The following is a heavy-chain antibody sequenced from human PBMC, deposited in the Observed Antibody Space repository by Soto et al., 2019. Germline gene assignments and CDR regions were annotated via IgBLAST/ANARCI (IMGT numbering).Heavy chain of an antibody. V-gene: IGHV3-30-3*01. CDR1: GFTFSSYA. CDR3: AREYYYGSGSPYAADSAYFDY. CDR2: ISYDGSNK. Sequence: GGSLRLSCAASGFTFSSYAMHWVRQAPGKGLEWVAVISYDGSNKYYADSVKGRFTISRDNSKNTLYLQMNSLRAEDTAVYYCAREYYYGSGSPYAADSAYFDYWGQGTLVTVSS. D-gene: IGHD3-10*01. J-gene: IGHJ4*02.